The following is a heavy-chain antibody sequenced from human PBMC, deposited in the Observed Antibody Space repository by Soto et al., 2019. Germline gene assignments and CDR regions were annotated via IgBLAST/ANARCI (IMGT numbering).Heavy chain of an antibody. CDR2: ISGNGGST. V-gene: IGHV3-23*01. CDR1: GFTFSSYA. D-gene: IGHD2-15*01. J-gene: IGHJ5*02. CDR3: AKDIRYCSGGSCYPFDP. Sequence: GGSLRLSCAASGFTFSSYAMSWVRQAPGKGLEWVSAISGNGGSTYYADSVKGRFTISRDNSKNTLYLQMNSLRAEDTAVYYCAKDIRYCSGGSCYPFDPWGQGTLVTVSS.